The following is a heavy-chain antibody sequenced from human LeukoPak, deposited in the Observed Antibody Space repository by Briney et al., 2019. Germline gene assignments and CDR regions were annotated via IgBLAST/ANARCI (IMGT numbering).Heavy chain of an antibody. CDR1: GGSFSGYY. V-gene: IGHV4-34*01. J-gene: IGHJ4*02. CDR3: ARGRARRWLQLGVCYFDY. CDR2: SNHSGST. Sequence: SETLSLTCAVYGGSFSGYYWSWVRQPPGKGLEWIGESNHSGSTNYNPSLKSRVTISVDTSKNQSSLKLSSVTAADTAVYYCARGRARRWLQLGVCYFDYWGQGTLVTVSS. D-gene: IGHD5-24*01.